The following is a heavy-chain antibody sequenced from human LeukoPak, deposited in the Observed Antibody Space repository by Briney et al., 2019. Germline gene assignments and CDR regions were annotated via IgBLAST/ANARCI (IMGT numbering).Heavy chain of an antibody. CDR2: INHSGST. J-gene: IGHJ4*02. V-gene: IGHV4-34*01. CDR1: GGSFSGYY. CDR3: ARALHPIDY. D-gene: IGHD4-11*01. Sequence: SETLSLNCAVYGGSFSGYYWSWIRQPPGKGLEWIGEINHSGSTNYNPSLKSRVTISVDTSKNQFSLKLSSVTAADTAVYYCARALHPIDYWGQGTLVTVSS.